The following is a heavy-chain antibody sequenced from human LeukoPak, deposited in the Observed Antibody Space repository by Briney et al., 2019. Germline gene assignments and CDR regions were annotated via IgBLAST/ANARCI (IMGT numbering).Heavy chain of an antibody. D-gene: IGHD5-18*01. CDR2: IHPTFGAP. Sequence: GASVKVSCKSSGGILSSYVITWVRQARGQGLEWMGGIHPTFGAPNYAQKFQGRVMITTDESTGTDYMELFSLTSEDTAVYYCARATGRGYTYGAAAYWGQEPWSPSPQ. CDR1: GGILSSYV. V-gene: IGHV1-69*05. J-gene: IGHJ4*01. CDR3: ARATGRGYTYGAAAY.